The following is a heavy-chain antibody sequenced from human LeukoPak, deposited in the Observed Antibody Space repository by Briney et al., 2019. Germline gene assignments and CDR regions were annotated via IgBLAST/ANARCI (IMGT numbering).Heavy chain of an antibody. CDR2: LRGSGGST. D-gene: IGHD3-10*01. J-gene: IGHJ3*02. Sequence: GGSLRLSCAASGFTFSSYAMSWFRQAPGEGLEWVSALRGSGGSTYSADSVKGRSTISRDNSKKPLYMQMKSPRAEVTSVYSCPKDRRTLASSDICGQGTMVTAS. V-gene: IGHV3-23*01. CDR3: PKDRRTLASSDI. CDR1: GFTFSSYA.